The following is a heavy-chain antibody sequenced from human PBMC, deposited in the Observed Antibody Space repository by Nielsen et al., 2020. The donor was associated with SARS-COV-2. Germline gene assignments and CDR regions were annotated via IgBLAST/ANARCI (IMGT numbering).Heavy chain of an antibody. CDR2: IGTAGDT. D-gene: IGHD4-11*01. J-gene: IGHJ6*03. CDR3: ARGDYSNYSYYYYYYMDV. Sequence: EGSLRLSCAASGFTFSSYDMHWVRQATGKGLEWVSAIGTAGDTYYPGSVKGRFTISRENAKNSLYLQMNSLRAGDTAVYYCARGDYSNYSYYYYYYMDVWGKGTTVTVSS. CDR1: GFTFSSYD. V-gene: IGHV3-13*01.